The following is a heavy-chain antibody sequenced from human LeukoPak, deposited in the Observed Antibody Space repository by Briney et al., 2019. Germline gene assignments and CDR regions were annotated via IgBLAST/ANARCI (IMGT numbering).Heavy chain of an antibody. Sequence: GGSLRLSCAASGFTFSDLAMSWVRQPPGKGLEWVSAISGITTYYADSVKGRFTISRDNSKNTLYLQMGSLRDEDTAVYYCVRGQTIDYWGQGTLVTVSS. CDR2: ISGITT. D-gene: IGHD3-10*01. V-gene: IGHV3-23*01. CDR1: GFTFSDLA. J-gene: IGHJ4*02. CDR3: VRGQTIDY.